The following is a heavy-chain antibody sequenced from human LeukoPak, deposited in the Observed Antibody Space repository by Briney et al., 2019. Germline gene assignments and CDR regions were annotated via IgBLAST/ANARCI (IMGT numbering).Heavy chain of an antibody. V-gene: IGHV4-39*01. D-gene: IGHD3-10*01. CDR3: ARASPTGGYYRVGWFDP. Sequence: SETLSLTCTVSGGSISSSYYYWGWIRQPPGKGLEWIGSIYSSGSTYYNPSLKSRVTISVDTSKNQFSLKLTSVTAADTAVYYCARASPTGGYYRVGWFDPWGQGTLVTVSS. CDR2: IYSSGST. J-gene: IGHJ5*02. CDR1: GGSISSSYYY.